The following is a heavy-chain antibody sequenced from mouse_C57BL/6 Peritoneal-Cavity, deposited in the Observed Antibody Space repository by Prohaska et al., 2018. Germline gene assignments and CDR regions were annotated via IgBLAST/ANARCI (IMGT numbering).Heavy chain of an antibody. J-gene: IGHJ2*01. CDR3: ARRGDYPYYFDY. D-gene: IGHD2-4*01. Sequence: DVQLQESGPGMVKPSQSLSLTCTVTGYSITSGYDWNWIRHFPGNKLEWMGYISYSGSTNYNPSLKSRISITHDTSKNHFFLKLNSVSTEDTATYGCARRGDYPYYFDYWGQGTTLTVSS. CDR1: GYSITSGYD. CDR2: ISYSGST. V-gene: IGHV3-1*01.